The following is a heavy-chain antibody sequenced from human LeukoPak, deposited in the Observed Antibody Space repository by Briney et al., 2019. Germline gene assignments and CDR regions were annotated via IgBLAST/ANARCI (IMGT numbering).Heavy chain of an antibody. V-gene: IGHV3-43*02. Sequence: GGSLRLSCAASGFTFDDYAMHWVRQAPGKGLEWVSLISGDGGSTYYADSVKGRFTISRDNSKNSLYLQMNSLRTEDTALYYRAKGGNCGGDCYWYFDLWGRGTLVTVSS. CDR2: ISGDGGST. CDR3: AKGGNCGGDCYWYFDL. CDR1: GFTFDDYA. J-gene: IGHJ2*01. D-gene: IGHD2-21*02.